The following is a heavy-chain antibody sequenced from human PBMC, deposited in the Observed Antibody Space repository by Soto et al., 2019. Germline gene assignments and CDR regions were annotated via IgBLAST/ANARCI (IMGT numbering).Heavy chain of an antibody. CDR3: ARVYYDSVSRYFDY. CDR2: IWYDGSNK. CDR1: GFTFSSYG. D-gene: IGHD3-22*01. V-gene: IGHV3-33*01. J-gene: IGHJ4*02. Sequence: QVQLVESGGGVVQPGRSLRLSCAASGFTFSSYGMHWVRQAPGKGVGWVAVIWYDGSNKYYADSVKGRFTISRDNSKNTLYLQMNSLRAEDTAVYYCARVYYDSVSRYFDYWGQGTLVTVSS.